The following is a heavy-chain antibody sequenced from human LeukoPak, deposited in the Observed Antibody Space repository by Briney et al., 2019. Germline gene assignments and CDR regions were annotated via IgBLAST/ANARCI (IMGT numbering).Heavy chain of an antibody. CDR2: INPSGGST. D-gene: IGHD2-15*01. CDR3: ASLPPRCSGGSCYSY. CDR1: GYTFTSYY. Sequence: ASVKVSCKASGYTFTSYYMHWVRQAPGQGLEWMGLINPSGGSTSYAQKFQGRVTMTRDMSTSTVYMELSSLRSEDTAVYYCASLPPRCSGGSCYSYWGQGTLVTVSS. J-gene: IGHJ4*02. V-gene: IGHV1-46*01.